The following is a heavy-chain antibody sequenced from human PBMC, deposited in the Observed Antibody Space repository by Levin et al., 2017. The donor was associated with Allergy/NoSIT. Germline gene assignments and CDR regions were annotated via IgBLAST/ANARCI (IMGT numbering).Heavy chain of an antibody. D-gene: IGHD1-7*01. CDR2: ISYDGSNK. V-gene: IGHV3-30*18. CDR1: GFTFSSYG. J-gene: IGHJ4*02. CDR3: AKDLGPITGTTSPLDY. Sequence: GESLKISCAASGFTFSSYGMHWVRQAPGKGLEWVAVISYDGSNKYYADSVKGRFTISRDNSKNTLYLQMNSLRAEDTAVYYCAKDLGPITGTTSPLDYWGQGTLVTVSS.